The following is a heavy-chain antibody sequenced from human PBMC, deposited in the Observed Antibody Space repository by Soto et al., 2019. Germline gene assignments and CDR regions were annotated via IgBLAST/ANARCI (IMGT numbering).Heavy chain of an antibody. Sequence: GASVKVSCKXSGYTFTGYYMHWVRQAPGQGLEWMGWINPNSGGTNYAQKFQGRVTMTRDTSISTAYMELSRLRSDDTAVYYCARDYYDSSGYLNWFDPWGQGTLVTVSS. D-gene: IGHD3-22*01. CDR2: INPNSGGT. V-gene: IGHV1-2*02. CDR1: GYTFTGYY. CDR3: ARDYYDSSGYLNWFDP. J-gene: IGHJ5*02.